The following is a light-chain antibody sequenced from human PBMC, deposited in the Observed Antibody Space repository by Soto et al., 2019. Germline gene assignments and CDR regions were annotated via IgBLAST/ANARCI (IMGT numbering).Light chain of an antibody. CDR1: QRISTY. V-gene: IGKV1-39*01. Sequence: DIQMTQSPSTLSADVGDRVTITCRASQRISTYLNWYQQKPGKAPTLLIYAASSLQSGVPSRFSGGGSGTDFTLTINTLQPEDFVTYFCQQCYSSPRTFGQGTKVEIK. CDR3: QQCYSSPRT. J-gene: IGKJ1*01. CDR2: AAS.